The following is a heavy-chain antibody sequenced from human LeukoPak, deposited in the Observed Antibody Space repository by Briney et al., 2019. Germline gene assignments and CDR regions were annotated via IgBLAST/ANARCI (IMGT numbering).Heavy chain of an antibody. Sequence: GGSLRLSCAASGFIFSDYEMNWVRQAPGKGLEWISYISSSGSTIYYADSVEGRFTISRDNAKNSLYLQMNSLRGEDTAVYYCAQPERAYCGGDCYSPYYFDYWGQGTLVTVSS. D-gene: IGHD2-21*02. CDR1: GFIFSDYE. CDR2: ISSSGSTI. V-gene: IGHV3-48*03. CDR3: AQPERAYCGGDCYSPYYFDY. J-gene: IGHJ4*02.